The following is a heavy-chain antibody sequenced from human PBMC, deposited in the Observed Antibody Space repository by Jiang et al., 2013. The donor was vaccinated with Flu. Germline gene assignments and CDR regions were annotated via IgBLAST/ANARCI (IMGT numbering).Heavy chain of an antibody. CDR3: ARRTALGRSLYYFDY. Sequence: TISVDTSKNQFSLKLSSVTAADTAVYYCARRTALGRSLYYFDYWGQGTLVTVSS. J-gene: IGHJ4*02. D-gene: IGHD7-27*01. V-gene: IGHV4-59*01.